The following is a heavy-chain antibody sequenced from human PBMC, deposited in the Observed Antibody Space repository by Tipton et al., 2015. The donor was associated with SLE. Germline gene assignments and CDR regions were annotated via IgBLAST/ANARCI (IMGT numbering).Heavy chain of an antibody. J-gene: IGHJ4*02. V-gene: IGHV4-39*01. CDR1: GASISSRSYY. Sequence: GLVKHSETLSLTCTVSGASISSRSYYWSWIRQPPGKGVEWLGIFSYSDTTSYNPSLKSRVTIAVDTPKNPFSQKLTSVTTADTAVYYCARLGVDDFWSGYQSYLDYWGQGTLVTVSS. D-gene: IGHD3-3*01. CDR2: FSYSDTT. CDR3: ARLGVDDFWSGYQSYLDY.